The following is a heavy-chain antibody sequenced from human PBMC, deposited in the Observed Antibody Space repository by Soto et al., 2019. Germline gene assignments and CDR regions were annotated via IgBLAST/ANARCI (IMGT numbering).Heavy chain of an antibody. D-gene: IGHD3-16*01. Sequence: QVQLQESGPGLAKPSQTLSLTCTVSGGSTSSDNYWSGLRQPPGKGLGWIGQTSYSGNTDYNPSLKSRLAISIDTSKNQFSLKLSSVTAADTAVYFCAREGGESSDGLYYFDSWGQGSLVTVSS. J-gene: IGHJ4*02. CDR2: TSYSGNT. CDR3: AREGGESSDGLYYFDS. CDR1: GGSTSSDNY. V-gene: IGHV4-30-4*01.